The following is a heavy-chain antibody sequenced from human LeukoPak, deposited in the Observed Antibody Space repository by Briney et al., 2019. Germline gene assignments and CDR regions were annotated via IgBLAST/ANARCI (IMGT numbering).Heavy chain of an antibody. J-gene: IGHJ4*02. Sequence: SETLSLTCSVYGGSITSSTYSWGWIRQPPGKGLEWIGSFYYTGDTYYGPSLKSRVTISVDSSKNHFSLNLTSLTAADTAAYYCARLLSSCSEGICYFWEYFDSWGQGTLVTVSS. D-gene: IGHD2-15*01. CDR3: ARLLSSCSEGICYFWEYFDS. V-gene: IGHV4-39*02. CDR2: FYYTGDT. CDR1: GGSITSSTYS.